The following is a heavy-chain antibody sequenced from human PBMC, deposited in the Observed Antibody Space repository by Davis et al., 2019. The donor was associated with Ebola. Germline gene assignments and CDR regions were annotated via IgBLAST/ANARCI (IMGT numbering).Heavy chain of an antibody. CDR2: ISWNSGSI. Sequence: SLKISCAASGFTFDDYAMHWVRQAPGKGLEWVSGISWNSGSIGYADSVKGRFTISRDNAKNSLYLQMNSLRAEDTALYYCAKQLWLPYYGMDVWGKGTTVTVSS. CDR3: AKQLWLPYYGMDV. CDR1: GFTFDDYA. V-gene: IGHV3-9*01. J-gene: IGHJ6*04. D-gene: IGHD5-18*01.